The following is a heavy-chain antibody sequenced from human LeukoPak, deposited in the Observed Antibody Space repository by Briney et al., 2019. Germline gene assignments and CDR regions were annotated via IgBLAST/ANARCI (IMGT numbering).Heavy chain of an antibody. Sequence: PGRSLRLSCAASGFTFSSYAMHWVRQAPGKGLEWVAVISYDGSNKYYADSVKGRFTISRDNSKNTLYLQMNSLRAEDTAVYCCAKLPMIVVVPYYFDYWGQGTLVTVSS. CDR1: GFTFSSYA. CDR2: ISYDGSNK. V-gene: IGHV3-30-3*02. CDR3: AKLPMIVVVPYYFDY. J-gene: IGHJ4*02. D-gene: IGHD3-22*01.